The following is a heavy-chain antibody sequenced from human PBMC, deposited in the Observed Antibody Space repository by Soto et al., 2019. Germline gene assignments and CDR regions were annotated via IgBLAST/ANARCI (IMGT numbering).Heavy chain of an antibody. Sequence: GGSLRLSCAASGFTFSIYGMHWVRHAPGKGLEWVAVISYDGSNKYYADSVKGRFTISRDNSKNTLYLQMNSLRAEDTAVYYCAKVVSRYYYGMDVWGQGTTVTVSS. V-gene: IGHV3-30*18. D-gene: IGHD2-2*01. CDR1: GFTFSIYG. CDR3: AKVVSRYYYGMDV. J-gene: IGHJ6*02. CDR2: ISYDGSNK.